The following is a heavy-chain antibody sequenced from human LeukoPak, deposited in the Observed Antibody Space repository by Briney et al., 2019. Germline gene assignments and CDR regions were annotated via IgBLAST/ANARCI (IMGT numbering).Heavy chain of an antibody. CDR2: INHSGST. D-gene: IGHD4-17*01. Sequence: PSETLSLTCTVAGGSISSFYWSWIRQPPGKGLEWIGEINHSGSTNYNPSLKSRVTISVDTSKNQFSLKLSSVTAADTAVYYCAGGPRTTVTTEFDYWGQGTLVTVSS. CDR1: GGSISSFY. V-gene: IGHV4-34*01. CDR3: AGGPRTTVTTEFDY. J-gene: IGHJ4*02.